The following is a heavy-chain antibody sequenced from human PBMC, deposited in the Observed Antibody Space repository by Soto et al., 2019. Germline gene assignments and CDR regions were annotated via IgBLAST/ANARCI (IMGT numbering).Heavy chain of an antibody. V-gene: IGHV3-74*01. CDR1: GFTFGSYW. J-gene: IGHJ6*02. Sequence: GGSLRLSCVASGFTFGSYWMHWVRQAPGKGLVWVSCINTDGSNTRYADSVKGRFTISRDNAINTLYLQMNSLRAEDTALYYCTRNYYNFWSGGDGLDVWGQGTTVTVSS. D-gene: IGHD3-3*01. CDR3: TRNYYNFWSGGDGLDV. CDR2: INTDGSNT.